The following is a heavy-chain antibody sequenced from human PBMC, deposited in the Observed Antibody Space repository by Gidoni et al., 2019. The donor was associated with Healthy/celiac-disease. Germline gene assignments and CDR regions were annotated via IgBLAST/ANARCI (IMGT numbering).Heavy chain of an antibody. D-gene: IGHD3-10*01. V-gene: IGHV3-33*01. CDR3: ARDGCYYGSGSYWSLYYYYGMDV. CDR2: IWYDGSNK. CDR1: GFTFSSYG. J-gene: IGHJ6*02. Sequence: QVQLVESGGGVVQPGRSLRLSCAASGFTFSSYGMHWVRQAPGKGLEWVAVIWYDGSNKYYADSVKGRFTISRDNSKNTLYPQMNSLRAEDTAVYYCARDGCYYGSGSYWSLYYYYGMDVWGQGTTVTVSS.